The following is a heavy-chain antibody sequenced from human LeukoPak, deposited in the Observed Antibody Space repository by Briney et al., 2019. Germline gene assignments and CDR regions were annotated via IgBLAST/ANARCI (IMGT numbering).Heavy chain of an antibody. CDR3: ASQPITMPPNWFDP. V-gene: IGHV4-59*08. CDR2: IYHSGST. Sequence: SETLSLTCTVSHGSISNFYWSWIRQPPGKGLEWIGSIYHSGSTYYNPSLKSRVTISVDTSKNQFSLKLSSVTAADTAVYYCASQPITMPPNWFDPWGQGTLVTVSS. D-gene: IGHD3-10*01. CDR1: HGSISNFY. J-gene: IGHJ5*02.